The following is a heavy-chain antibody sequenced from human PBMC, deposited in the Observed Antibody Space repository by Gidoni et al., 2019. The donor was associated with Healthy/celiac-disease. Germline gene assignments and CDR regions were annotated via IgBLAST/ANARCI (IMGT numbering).Heavy chain of an antibody. J-gene: IGHJ6*02. Sequence: QVQLVESGGGVVQPGRSLRLSCAASGFTFSRYGMHWVRQAPGKGLEWVAVISYDGSNKYYADSVKGRFTISRDNSKNTLYLQMNSLRAEDTAVYYCAKAGGPDYSNYEGYYYGMDVWGQGTTVTVSS. CDR3: AKAGGPDYSNYEGYYYGMDV. V-gene: IGHV3-30*18. CDR2: ISYDGSNK. CDR1: GFTFSRYG. D-gene: IGHD4-4*01.